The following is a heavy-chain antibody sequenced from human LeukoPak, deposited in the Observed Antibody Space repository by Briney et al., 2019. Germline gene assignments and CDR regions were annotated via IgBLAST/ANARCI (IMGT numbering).Heavy chain of an antibody. Sequence: ASVKVSCKASGYTFTSYYMHWVRQAPGQGLVWMGWINPNRGGTNYAQKFQGRVTMTRDTSIRTAYMELSRLRSDDTAVYYCARASRIAAAGGGGFEYFQHWGQGPLVSVSS. J-gene: IGHJ1*01. CDR1: GYTFTSYY. CDR2: INPNRGGT. D-gene: IGHD6-13*01. V-gene: IGHV1-2*02. CDR3: ARASRIAAAGGGGFEYFQH.